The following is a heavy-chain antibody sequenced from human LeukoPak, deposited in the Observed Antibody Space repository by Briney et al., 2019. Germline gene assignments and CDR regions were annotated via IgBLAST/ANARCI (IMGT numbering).Heavy chain of an antibody. D-gene: IGHD3-10*01. J-gene: IGHJ4*02. Sequence: GRSLRLSCAASGFTFSSYGMHWVRQAPGKGLEWVAVISYDGSNKYYADSVKGRFTISRDNSKNTLYLQMNSLRAEDTAVYYCAKDHAVRGVIWNWGQGTLVTVSS. CDR3: AKDHAVRGVIWN. CDR2: ISYDGSNK. CDR1: GFTFSSYG. V-gene: IGHV3-30*18.